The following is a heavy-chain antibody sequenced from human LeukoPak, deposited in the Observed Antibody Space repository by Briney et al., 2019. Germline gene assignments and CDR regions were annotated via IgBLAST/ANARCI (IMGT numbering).Heavy chain of an antibody. J-gene: IGHJ4*02. D-gene: IGHD2-21*02. CDR2: ISGSGGST. V-gene: IGHV3-23*01. CDR1: GFPFSSYA. Sequence: PGGSLRLSCAASGFPFSSYAMSWVRQAPGKGLEWVSAISGSGGSTYYADSVKGRFTISRDNSKNTLYLQMNSLRAEDTAVYYCAKVMVGYCGGDCAVDYWGQGTLVTVSS. CDR3: AKVMVGYCGGDCAVDY.